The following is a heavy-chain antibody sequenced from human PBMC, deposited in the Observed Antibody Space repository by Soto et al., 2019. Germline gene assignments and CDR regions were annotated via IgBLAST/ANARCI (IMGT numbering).Heavy chain of an antibody. V-gene: IGHV1-69*14. J-gene: IGHJ4*02. CDR3: ARDLGSGYDPGDY. D-gene: IGHD5-12*01. Sequence: QVQLVQSGAEVKKPGSSVKVSCKTSGDIFSGYSISWVRQAPGQGLGWMGGIIPIFGTKNYAQRFHGRVTITADKSTSTVYMELYSLKSEDTAVYYCARDLGSGYDPGDYWGQGTLVTVSS. CDR2: IIPIFGTK. CDR1: GDIFSGYS.